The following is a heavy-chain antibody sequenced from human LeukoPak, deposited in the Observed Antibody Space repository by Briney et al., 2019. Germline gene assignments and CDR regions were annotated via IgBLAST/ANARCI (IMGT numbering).Heavy chain of an antibody. J-gene: IGHJ5*02. D-gene: IGHD6-13*01. Sequence: GASVKVSCKASGYTFTSYGISWVRQAPGQGLEWMGWISAYNGNTNYAQKLQGRVTMTTDTSTSTAYMELRSLRSDDTAVYYCARVKAAAGGPSPYGWFDPWGQGNLVTVSS. CDR2: ISAYNGNT. CDR3: ARVKAAAGGPSPYGWFDP. CDR1: GYTFTSYG. V-gene: IGHV1-18*01.